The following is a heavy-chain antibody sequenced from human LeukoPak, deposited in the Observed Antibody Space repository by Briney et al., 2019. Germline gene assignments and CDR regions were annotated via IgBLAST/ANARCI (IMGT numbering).Heavy chain of an antibody. D-gene: IGHD5-18*01. CDR1: GFTFNNYA. Sequence: GGSLKLSCAGSGFTFNNYAMHWVRQAPGKGLEWVAVVSYDGSNKDYADSVRGQFKVCRDYSKNTLYLQMNSLRGEDTAVYYCARVGRGYSFKVYYFDYWGQGTLVTVSS. J-gene: IGHJ4*02. V-gene: IGHV3-30*04. CDR3: ARVGRGYSFKVYYFDY. CDR2: VSYDGSNK.